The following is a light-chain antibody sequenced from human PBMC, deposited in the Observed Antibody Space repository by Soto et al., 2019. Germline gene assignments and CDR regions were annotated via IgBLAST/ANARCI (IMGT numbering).Light chain of an antibody. J-gene: IGLJ1*01. CDR1: SSDVGGYNY. CDR3: CSYAGSSYV. Sequence: QSALTQPGSVSGSAGQSVTISCTGTSSDVGGYNYVSWYQQHPGKAPKLMIYDVSKRPSGVPDRFSGSKSGNTASLTISGLQAEDEADYYCCSYAGSSYVFGTGTKVTV. CDR2: DVS. V-gene: IGLV2-11*01.